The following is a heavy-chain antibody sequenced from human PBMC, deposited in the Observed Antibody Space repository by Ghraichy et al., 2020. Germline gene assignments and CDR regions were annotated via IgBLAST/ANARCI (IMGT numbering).Heavy chain of an antibody. CDR2: ISRTGDAT. CDR1: GFTFSYSA. V-gene: IGHV3-23*01. D-gene: IGHD3-3*01. Sequence: GGSLRLSCAASGFTFSYSAMTWARQAPGKGLEWVSAISRTGDATYYADSVKGRFTISRDNSKNTLYLQMNSLRADDTALYYCVKEKPGDNGVIFGFEYWGQGTLVTVSS. CDR3: VKEKPGDNGVIFGFEY. J-gene: IGHJ4*02.